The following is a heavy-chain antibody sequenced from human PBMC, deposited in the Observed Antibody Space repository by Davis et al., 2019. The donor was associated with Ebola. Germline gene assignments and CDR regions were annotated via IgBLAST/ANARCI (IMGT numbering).Heavy chain of an antibody. CDR1: GYTFTTYD. J-gene: IGHJ5*02. D-gene: IGHD2-15*01. Sequence: ASVKVSCKASGYTFTTYDINWVRQATGQGLEWMGWMNPDSGNTGYAQKFQGRVTMTRDTSITTASMELSSLSSDDTAVYYCTRGIARRRSGSWFDPWGQGTPVTVSS. CDR2: MNPDSGNT. V-gene: IGHV1-8*01. CDR3: TRGIARRRSGSWFDP.